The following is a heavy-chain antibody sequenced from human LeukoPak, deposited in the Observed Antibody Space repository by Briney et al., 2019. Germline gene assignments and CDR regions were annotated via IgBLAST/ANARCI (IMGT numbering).Heavy chain of an antibody. CDR2: IYPGDSDT. CDR3: ARHCAYDSSGYFPLWYFDY. J-gene: IGHJ4*02. CDR1: GYIFTSYR. Sequence: GASLQISCEGSGYIFTSYRIGWGRQLPGKGVEWIGIIYPGDSDTKYSPSLEGQVTISADKSIRPAYLQWSSLKASDTAIYYCARHCAYDSSGYFPLWYFDYWGQGTLVTVSS. V-gene: IGHV5-51*01. D-gene: IGHD3-22*01.